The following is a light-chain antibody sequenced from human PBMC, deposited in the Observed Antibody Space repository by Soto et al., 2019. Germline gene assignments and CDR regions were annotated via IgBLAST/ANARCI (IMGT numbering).Light chain of an antibody. J-gene: IGKJ1*01. CDR2: GAS. CDR3: QQYDKWPLT. Sequence: EILMTQSPSTLSLSPGERATLSCRARQSVSSNLAWYQQKPGQAPRLLIHGASSRATGIPARFSGSGSGTEFTLTISSLQSEDFKVYYCQQYDKWPLTFGQGTKVDIK. CDR1: QSVSSN. V-gene: IGKV3-15*01.